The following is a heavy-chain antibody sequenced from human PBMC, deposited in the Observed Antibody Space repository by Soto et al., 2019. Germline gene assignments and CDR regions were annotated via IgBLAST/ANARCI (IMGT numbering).Heavy chain of an antibody. CDR3: AREMDGYSSGWYRNKYYYYYGMDV. J-gene: IGHJ6*02. D-gene: IGHD6-19*01. CDR1: GYTFTSYY. V-gene: IGHV1-46*01. Sequence: ASVNVSFKASGYTFTSYYMHWVRQAPGQGLECMGIINPSGGSTSHAQKFQGRVTMTRDTSTSTVYMELSSLRSEDTAVYYCAREMDGYSSGWYRNKYYYYYGMDVWGQGTTVTVSS. CDR2: INPSGGST.